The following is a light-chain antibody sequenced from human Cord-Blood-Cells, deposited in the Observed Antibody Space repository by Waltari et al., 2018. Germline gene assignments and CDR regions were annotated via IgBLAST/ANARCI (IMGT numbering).Light chain of an antibody. CDR3: QQYYSTRPIT. J-gene: IGKJ5*01. CDR1: QSVLYSSNNKNY. Sequence: DIVMTQSPDSLAVSLGERATINCKSSQSVLYSSNNKNYLAWYQQKPGQPPKLLIYRASTRESGVPDRCSGSGSATDFTLTISSLQAEDVAVYYCQQYYSTRPITFGQGTRLEIK. CDR2: RAS. V-gene: IGKV4-1*01.